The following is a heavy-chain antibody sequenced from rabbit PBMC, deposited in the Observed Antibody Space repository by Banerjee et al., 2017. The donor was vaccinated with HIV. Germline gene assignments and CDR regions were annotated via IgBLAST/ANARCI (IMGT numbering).Heavy chain of an antibody. CDR1: GFSFSSGYY. CDR3: AKNIDGYGDYKL. J-gene: IGHJ4*01. D-gene: IGHD2-1*01. CDR2: IYAGRSGTT. V-gene: IGHV1S45*01. Sequence: QEQLEESGGDLVKPEGSLTLTCKASGFSFSSGYYMCWVRQAPGKGLEWIGCIYAGRSGTTYYASWAKGRFTISKTSSTTVTLQMTSLTAADTATYFCAKNIDGYGDYKLWGPGTLVTVS.